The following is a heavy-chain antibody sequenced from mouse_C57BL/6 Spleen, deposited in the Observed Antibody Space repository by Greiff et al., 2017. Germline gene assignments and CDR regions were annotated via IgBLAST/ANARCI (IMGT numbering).Heavy chain of an antibody. J-gene: IGHJ4*01. CDR1: GFTFSSYA. V-gene: IGHV5-4*01. CDR2: ISDGGSYT. Sequence: ESGGGLVKPGGSLKLSCAASGFTFSSYAMSWVRQTPEKRLEWVATISDGGSYTYYPDNVKGRFTISRDNAKNNLYLQMSHLKSEDTAMYYCARENYYGNYYFDYWGQGTSVTVSS. CDR3: ARENYYGNYYFDY. D-gene: IGHD2-1*01.